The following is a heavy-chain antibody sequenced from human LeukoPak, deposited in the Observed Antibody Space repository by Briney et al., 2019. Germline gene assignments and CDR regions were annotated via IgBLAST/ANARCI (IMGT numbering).Heavy chain of an antibody. CDR2: ISYDGSNK. CDR3: ARDRTYYDSSGLDY. V-gene: IGHV3-30*04. D-gene: IGHD3-22*01. CDR1: GFTFSSYA. J-gene: IGHJ4*02. Sequence: GGSLRLSCAASGFTFSSYAMHWVCQAPGKGLEWVAVISYDGSNKYYADSVKGRFTISRDNSKNTLYLQMNSLRAEDTAVYYCARDRTYYDSSGLDYWGQGTLVTVSS.